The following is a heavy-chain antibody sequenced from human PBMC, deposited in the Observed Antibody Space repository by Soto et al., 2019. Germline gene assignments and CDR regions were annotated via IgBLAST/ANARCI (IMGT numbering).Heavy chain of an antibody. D-gene: IGHD5-12*01. V-gene: IGHV3-30-3*01. CDR3: ARDLYSGYDLHYYYGMDV. CDR2: ISYDGSNK. Sequence: GGSLRLSCAASGFTFSSYAMHWVRQAPGKGLEWVAVISYDGSNKYYADSVKGRFTISRDNSKNTLYLQMNSLRAEDTDVYYCARDLYSGYDLHYYYGMDVLDQGTTVTVYS. CDR1: GFTFSSYA. J-gene: IGHJ6*02.